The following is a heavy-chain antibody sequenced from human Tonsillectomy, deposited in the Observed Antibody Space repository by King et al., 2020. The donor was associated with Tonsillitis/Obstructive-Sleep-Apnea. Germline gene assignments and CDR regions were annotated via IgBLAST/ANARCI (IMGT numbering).Heavy chain of an antibody. CDR2: IYYSGST. V-gene: IGHV4-39*01. J-gene: IGHJ3*02. D-gene: IGHD4-23*01. CDR3: AGPLWVDYGDNYADEVGAFYI. CDR1: GGSISSSSYY. Sequence: QLQESGPGLVKPSETLSLTCTVSGGSISSSSYYWGWIRQPPGKGLEWIGSIYYSGSTYYNPSLKSRVIPSVDTSKNQFSLKLSSVTAADAAVDYCAGPLWVDYGDNYADEVGAFYIWGPGTMVTVSS.